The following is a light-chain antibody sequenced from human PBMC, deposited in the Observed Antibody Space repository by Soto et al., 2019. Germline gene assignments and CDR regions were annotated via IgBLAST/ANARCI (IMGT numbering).Light chain of an antibody. CDR3: RQYKGWRT. V-gene: IGKV3-15*01. J-gene: IGKJ1*01. CDR2: GAS. Sequence: IVMTQSPATLSVSPGERATLSCRASQTIDNKLAWYQQRPGQAPRLLIYGASIRATGIPARFSGSGSGTEFTLTISGLQSEDFGFYYCRQYKGWRTFGQGTNVDIK. CDR1: QTIDNK.